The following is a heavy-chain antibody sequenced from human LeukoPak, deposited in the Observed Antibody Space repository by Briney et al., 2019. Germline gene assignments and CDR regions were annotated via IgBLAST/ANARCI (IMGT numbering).Heavy chain of an antibody. CDR2: INPSGGST. J-gene: IGHJ4*02. V-gene: IGHV1-46*01. CDR1: GYTFTSYY. Sequence: ASVKVSCKASGYTFTSYYMHWVRQAPGQGLEWMGIINPSGGSTSYAQKFQGRVTMTRDTSTSTVYMELSSLRSEDTAVYYCARSEGGLRFLEWLLYLDYWGQGTLVTVSS. CDR3: ARSEGGLRFLEWLLYLDY. D-gene: IGHD3-3*01.